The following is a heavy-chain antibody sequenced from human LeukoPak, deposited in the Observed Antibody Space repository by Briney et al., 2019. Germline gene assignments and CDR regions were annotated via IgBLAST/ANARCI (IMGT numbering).Heavy chain of an antibody. Sequence: PGGSLRLSCAATGFTFSNAWMSWVRQAPGKGLEWVGRIKSKTDGGTTDYAAPVKGRFTISRDDSKNTLYLQMNGLKTEDTAVYYCTTANHYSSSWYFVGYWGQGTLVTVSS. J-gene: IGHJ4*02. CDR2: IKSKTDGGTT. V-gene: IGHV3-15*01. CDR1: GFTFSNAW. CDR3: TTANHYSSSWYFVGY. D-gene: IGHD6-13*01.